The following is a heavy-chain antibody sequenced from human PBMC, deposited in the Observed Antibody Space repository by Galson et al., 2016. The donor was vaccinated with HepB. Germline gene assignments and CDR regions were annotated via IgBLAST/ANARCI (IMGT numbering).Heavy chain of an antibody. CDR3: ARDPNYDILTTYGMDV. V-gene: IGHV3-74*01. CDR1: GFTFSSYW. D-gene: IGHD3-9*01. Sequence: SLRLSCAASGFTFSSYWMGWVRQAPGKGLVWVSRIKSDGSITTYADSVKGRFAISRDNAKNTLYLQMNSLRAEDTAVYYCARDPNYDILTTYGMDVWGQGTTVTVSS. CDR2: IKSDGSIT. J-gene: IGHJ6*02.